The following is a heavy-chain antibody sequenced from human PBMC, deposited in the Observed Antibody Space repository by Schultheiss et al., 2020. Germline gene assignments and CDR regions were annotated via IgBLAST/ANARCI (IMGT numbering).Heavy chain of an antibody. D-gene: IGHD6-19*01. CDR3: AKSPPLAVDLYYFDY. CDR1: GFIVSRNC. J-gene: IGHJ4*02. V-gene: IGHV3-11*01. CDR2: ISSSGSTI. Sequence: GSLKISCAVSGFIVSRNCMSWVRQAPGKGLEWVSYISSSGSTIYYADSVKGRFTISRDNAKNSLYLQMNSLRAEDTAVYYCAKSPPLAVDLYYFDYWGQGTLVTVSS.